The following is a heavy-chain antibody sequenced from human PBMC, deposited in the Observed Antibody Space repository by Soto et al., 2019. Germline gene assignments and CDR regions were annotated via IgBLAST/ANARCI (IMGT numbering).Heavy chain of an antibody. CDR1: GFTVSSNY. J-gene: IGHJ5*02. Sequence: EVQLVESGGGLVQPGGSLRLSCAASGFTVSSNYMSWVRQAPGKGLEWVSVIYSGGSTYYADSVKGRFTISRDNSKXTXXLQMNSLRAEDTAVYYCARVASSSWYEEGPNWFDPWGQGTLVTVSS. D-gene: IGHD6-13*01. CDR3: ARVASSSWYEEGPNWFDP. V-gene: IGHV3-66*01. CDR2: IYSGGST.